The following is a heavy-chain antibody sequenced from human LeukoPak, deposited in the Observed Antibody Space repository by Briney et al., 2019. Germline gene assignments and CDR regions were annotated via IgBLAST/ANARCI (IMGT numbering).Heavy chain of an antibody. CDR1: GYTFTSYY. CDR2: INPSGGST. Sequence: ASVKVSCKASGYTFTSYYMHWVRQAPGQGLEWMGIINPSGGSTSYAQKFQGRVTMTRDMSTSTVYMELSSLRSEDTAVYYCARAYSSSWYESGAFDIWGQGTMVTVSS. CDR3: ARAYSSSWYESGAFDI. D-gene: IGHD6-13*01. V-gene: IGHV1-46*01. J-gene: IGHJ3*02.